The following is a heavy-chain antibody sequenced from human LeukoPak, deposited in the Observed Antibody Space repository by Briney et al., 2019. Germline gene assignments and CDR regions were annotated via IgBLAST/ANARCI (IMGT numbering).Heavy chain of an antibody. CDR1: GGSFSEYY. J-gene: IGHJ5*02. V-gene: IGHV4-34*01. Sequence: SETLSLTCAAYGGSFSEYYWSWIRQPPGKGLEWIGEINHSGSTNHNPSLKSRVTISLDTSKNQFSLKLSSVTAADTAVYYCARRITVFYWFDPWDQGTLVTVSS. CDR2: INHSGST. CDR3: ARRITVFYWFDP. D-gene: IGHD2/OR15-2a*01.